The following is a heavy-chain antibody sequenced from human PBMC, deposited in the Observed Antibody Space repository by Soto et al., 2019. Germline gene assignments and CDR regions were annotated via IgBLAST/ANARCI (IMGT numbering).Heavy chain of an antibody. CDR1: GFTFSSYW. D-gene: IGHD3-10*01. CDR2: MNEDGGTT. J-gene: IGHJ6*02. V-gene: IGHV3-74*02. CDR3: ASDLSGREDV. Sequence: EVQLVESGGGLVRPGGSLRLSCAASGFTFSSYWMHWVRQAPGKGLVWVSRMNEDGGTTDYADSVKGRFTISRDNAKNTLYLQMNSLRVEDTAVYYCASDLSGREDVWGQGTTVTVSS.